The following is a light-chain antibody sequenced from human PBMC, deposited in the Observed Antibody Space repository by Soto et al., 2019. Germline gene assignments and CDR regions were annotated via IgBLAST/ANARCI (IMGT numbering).Light chain of an antibody. CDR3: QQRSNWPPYT. Sequence: EIVLTQSPVTLSLSPGERATLSCRASQSVSSYLAWYQQKPGQAPRLLIDDASNRATGIPARFSGSGSGTDFTLTISSLEPEDFAVYYCQQRSNWPPYTFGQGNKLEIK. CDR1: QSVSSY. CDR2: DAS. V-gene: IGKV3-11*01. J-gene: IGKJ2*01.